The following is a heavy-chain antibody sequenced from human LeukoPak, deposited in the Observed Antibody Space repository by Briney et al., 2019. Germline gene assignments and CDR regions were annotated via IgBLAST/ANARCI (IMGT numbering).Heavy chain of an antibody. J-gene: IGHJ6*02. V-gene: IGHV3-23*01. CDR2: ISGSGGST. D-gene: IGHD2-15*01. CDR3: AKDQGSRYYYYGMDV. Sequence: GSLRLSCAASGFTYSSYARSWVRQAPAKGLEWVPAISGSGGSTYYADSVKGRFTISRDNSKNTLYLQMNSLRAEDTAVYYCAKDQGSRYYYYGMDVWGQGTTVTVSS. CDR1: GFTYSSYA.